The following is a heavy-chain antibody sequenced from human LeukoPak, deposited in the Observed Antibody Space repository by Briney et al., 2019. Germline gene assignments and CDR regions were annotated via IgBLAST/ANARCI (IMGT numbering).Heavy chain of an antibody. CDR1: GFTFSSYA. J-gene: IGHJ4*02. D-gene: IGHD3-9*01. V-gene: IGHV3-30*04. CDR2: ISYDGSNE. Sequence: PGRSLRLSCAASGFTFSSYAMHWVRQAPGKGLEWVAVISYDGSNEYYADSVKGRFTISRDNSKNTLYLQMNSLRAEDTAVYYCARDPHYDILTGFSFPSYYFDYWGQGTLVTVSS. CDR3: ARDPHYDILTGFSFPSYYFDY.